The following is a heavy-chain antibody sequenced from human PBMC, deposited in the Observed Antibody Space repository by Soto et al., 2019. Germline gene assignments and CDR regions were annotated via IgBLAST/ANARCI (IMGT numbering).Heavy chain of an antibody. V-gene: IGHV1-69*13. CDR2: IIPIFGTA. CDR1: GGTFSSYA. J-gene: IGHJ5*02. Sequence: GASVKVSCKASGGTFSSYAISWVRQAPGQGLEWMGGIIPIFGTANYAQKFQGRVTITADESTSTAYMELSSLRSEDTAVYYCARDHGYYSGGSCYSWFDPWGQGTLVTVSS. D-gene: IGHD2-15*01. CDR3: ARDHGYYSGGSCYSWFDP.